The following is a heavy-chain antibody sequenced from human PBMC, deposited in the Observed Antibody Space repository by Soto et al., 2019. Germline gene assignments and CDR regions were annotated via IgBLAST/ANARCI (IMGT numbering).Heavy chain of an antibody. J-gene: IGHJ4*02. Sequence: EVQLLESGGGLVQPGGSLRLSCAASGFTFSSYAMSWVRQAPGKGLEWVSAISGSGGSTYYADAGKGRFTISRDNSKNTLYLQMKSLRAEDTAVYYCAKENGCLSRWFEFDYWGQGTLVTVSS. CDR1: GFTFSSYA. CDR3: AKENGCLSRWFEFDY. CDR2: ISGSGGST. V-gene: IGHV3-23*01. D-gene: IGHD6-13*01.